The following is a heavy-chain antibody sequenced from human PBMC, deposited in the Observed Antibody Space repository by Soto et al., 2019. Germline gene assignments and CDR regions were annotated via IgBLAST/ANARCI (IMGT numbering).Heavy chain of an antibody. CDR1: GGSIGSPNFY. CDR3: VREPRLVIWFGELQD. CDR2: VYYNGTT. V-gene: IGHV4-31*03. Sequence: QVQLQESGPGLVKPSQTLSLTCSVSGGSIGSPNFYWSWIRQHPGKGLEWLGYVYYNGTTYYNPSLTSRVSISVDTSKNQFSLKLSSVSAADTAVYFCVREPRLVIWFGELQDWGRATLATVS. D-gene: IGHD3-10*01. J-gene: IGHJ1*01.